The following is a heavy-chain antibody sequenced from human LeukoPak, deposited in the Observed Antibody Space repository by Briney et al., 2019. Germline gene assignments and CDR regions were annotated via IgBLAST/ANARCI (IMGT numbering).Heavy chain of an antibody. J-gene: IGHJ3*01. CDR1: GGSISNYY. CDR2: IYASGST. CDR3: SRPCVGDYAFDV. V-gene: IGHV4-4*09. D-gene: IGHD3-10*01. Sequence: SETLSLTCTVSGGSISNYYWSWIRQFPGKGLEWIGYIYASGSTNYNPSLKSRVTISVDTSKNQVSLKLSSVTAADTAVYYCSRPCVGDYAFDVWGHGTMVTVSS.